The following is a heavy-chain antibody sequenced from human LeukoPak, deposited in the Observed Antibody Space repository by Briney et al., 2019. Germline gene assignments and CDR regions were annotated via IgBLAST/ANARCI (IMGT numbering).Heavy chain of an antibody. CDR1: GYRFTYYW. V-gene: IGHV5-51*01. D-gene: IGHD3-10*01. CDR2: IYPYDSHT. J-gene: IGHJ5*02. CDR3: ARLPNSGADLTWFDP. Sequence: GESLRISCKASGYRFTYYWIAWVRQMPGKGLEWMGIIYPYDSHTRYSPSFQGQVPISADKSISTAYLQWSSLKASDTAMYYCARLPNSGADLTWFDPWGKGTLVSVSS.